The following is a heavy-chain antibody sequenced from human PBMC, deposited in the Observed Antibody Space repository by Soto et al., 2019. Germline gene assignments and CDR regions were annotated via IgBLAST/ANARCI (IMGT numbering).Heavy chain of an antibody. Sequence: GASVKVSCKASGGTFSSYAISWVLQAPGQGLEWMGGIIPIFGTANYAQKFQGRVTITADESTSTAYMELSSLRSEDTAVYYCAREGISGGYDFWSGPDDAFDIWGQGTMVTVSS. CDR1: GGTFSSYA. D-gene: IGHD3-3*01. CDR2: IIPIFGTA. J-gene: IGHJ3*02. CDR3: AREGISGGYDFWSGPDDAFDI. V-gene: IGHV1-69*13.